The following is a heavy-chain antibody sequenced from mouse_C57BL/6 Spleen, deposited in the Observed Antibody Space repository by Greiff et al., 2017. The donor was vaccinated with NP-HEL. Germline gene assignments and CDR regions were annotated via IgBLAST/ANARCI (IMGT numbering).Heavy chain of an antibody. J-gene: IGHJ4*01. CDR3: ARCDYGNPYYAMDY. D-gene: IGHD2-1*01. CDR1: GYSFTDYN. Sequence: VQLKQSGPELVKPGASVKISCKASGYSFTDYNMNWVKQSNGKSLEWIGVINPNYGTTSYNQKFKGKATLTVDQSSSTAYMQLNSLTSEDSAVYYCARCDYGNPYYAMDYWGQGTSVTVSS. CDR2: INPNYGTT. V-gene: IGHV1-39*01.